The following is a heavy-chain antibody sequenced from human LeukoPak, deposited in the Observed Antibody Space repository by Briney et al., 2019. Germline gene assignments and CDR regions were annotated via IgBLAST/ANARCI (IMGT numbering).Heavy chain of an antibody. CDR3: ASHIVVVTATLYNWFDP. CDR1: GGSFSGYY. J-gene: IGHJ5*02. V-gene: IGHV4-34*01. CDR2: INHSGST. D-gene: IGHD2-21*02. Sequence: SETLSLTCAVYGGSFSGYYWSWIRQPPGKGLEWIGEINHSGSTNYNPSLKSRVTISVDTSKNQFPLKLSSVTSADTAVYYCASHIVVVTATLYNWFDPWGQGTLVTVSS.